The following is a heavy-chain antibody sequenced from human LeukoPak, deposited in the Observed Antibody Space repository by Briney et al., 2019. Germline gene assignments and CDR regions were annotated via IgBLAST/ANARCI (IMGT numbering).Heavy chain of an antibody. D-gene: IGHD1-14*01. CDR2: IYYTGST. CDR3: ASTARDGRADY. J-gene: IGHJ4*02. Sequence: PSETLTLTCTVSGGSLSTYYWSWIRQPPGKGLEWFGYIYYTGSTNYSPSLKSRGLISVVTSESQFSLRLTSVPAADTAVYYCASTARDGRADYLGQGALVTVSS. V-gene: IGHV4-59*01. CDR1: GGSLSTYY.